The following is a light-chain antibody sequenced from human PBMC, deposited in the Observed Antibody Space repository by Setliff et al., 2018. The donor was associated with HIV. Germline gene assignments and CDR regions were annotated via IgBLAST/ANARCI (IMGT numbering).Light chain of an antibody. V-gene: IGLV2-23*02. CDR2: EVN. CDR1: SSNIGSYKL. J-gene: IGLJ2*01. CDR3: CSYAGVSPSLV. Sequence: QSVLTQPASVSGSPGQSITISCTGTSSNIGSYKLVSWYQQRPGKAPKLFIYEVNQRPSGVSNRFSGSKSGNTASLTISGLQAEDEADYYCCSYAGVSPSLVLGGGTKVTVL.